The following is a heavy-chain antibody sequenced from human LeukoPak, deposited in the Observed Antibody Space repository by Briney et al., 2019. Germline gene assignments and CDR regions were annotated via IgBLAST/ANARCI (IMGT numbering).Heavy chain of an antibody. CDR2: IYNDGSST. J-gene: IGHJ3*02. CDR1: GFTFSNYW. Sequence: PGGSLRLSCAASGFTFSNYWMHWVRQAPGKGLVWVSRIYNDGSSTSYADSVKGRFTISRDNAKSTLYLQMNSLRAEGTAVYYCARVRGGSGRSYAADAFDIWGQGTMVTVSS. D-gene: IGHD1-26*01. CDR3: ARVRGGSGRSYAADAFDI. V-gene: IGHV3-74*01.